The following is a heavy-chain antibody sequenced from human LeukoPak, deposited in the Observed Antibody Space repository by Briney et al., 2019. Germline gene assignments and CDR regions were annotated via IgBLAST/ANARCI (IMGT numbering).Heavy chain of an antibody. CDR2: INHRGDT. CDR3: ARGPTISETGYFDY. V-gene: IGHV4-34*01. Sequence: SETLSLTCAVYGGSFSTYYWSWIRQSPGKGLEWIAEINHRGDTNYNPSVKSRVTISVDTSKNQFSLKITSLTAADTAVYYCARGPTISETGYFDYWGQGTLVTVSS. J-gene: IGHJ4*03. CDR1: GGSFSTYY. D-gene: IGHD1-1*01.